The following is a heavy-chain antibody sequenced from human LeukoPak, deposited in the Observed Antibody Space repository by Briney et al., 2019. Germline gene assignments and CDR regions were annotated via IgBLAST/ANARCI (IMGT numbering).Heavy chain of an antibody. CDR1: GLIFSSDE. CDR2: ISSSGATV. CDR3: ARVGSTSPGDY. V-gene: IGHV3-48*03. Sequence: GGSLRLSCAASGLIFSSDEMNWIRQAPGKGREGVSYISSSGATVYYADSVKGRFTISRDNAKNSLHLQMNSLRAEDTAVYYCARVGSTSPGDYWGQGTLVTVSS. J-gene: IGHJ4*02. D-gene: IGHD6-6*01.